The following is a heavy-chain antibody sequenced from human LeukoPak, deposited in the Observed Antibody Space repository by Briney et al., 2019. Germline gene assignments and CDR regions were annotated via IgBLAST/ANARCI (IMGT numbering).Heavy chain of an antibody. Sequence: SQTLSLTCTVSGGSITSGDYYWSWIRQPPGKGLEWIGYIYYRGSTLYTPSLKSRVTLSLDTSRNQFYLKLNSVTAADTAVYYCASIDASSPLDPWGQGTLVTVSS. CDR1: GGSITSGDYY. J-gene: IGHJ5*02. V-gene: IGHV4-30-4*08. CDR2: IYYRGST. CDR3: ASIDASSPLDP. D-gene: IGHD6-13*01.